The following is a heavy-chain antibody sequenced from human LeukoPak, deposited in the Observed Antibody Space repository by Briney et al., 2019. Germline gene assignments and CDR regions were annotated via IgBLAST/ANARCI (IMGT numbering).Heavy chain of an antibody. D-gene: IGHD3-16*01. V-gene: IGHV3-30*18. J-gene: IGHJ4*02. CDR3: AKDPSKYYGYVWGTAIYY. CDR2: ISYDGVNK. CDR1: GFTFSSYG. Sequence: GRSLRLSCAASGFTFSSYGMHWVRQAPGKGLEWVAVISYDGVNKYYSDSVKGRFAISRVNSKTTLYLQMISLRAEDTAVYYCAKDPSKYYGYVWGTAIYYWGQGTLVTVSS.